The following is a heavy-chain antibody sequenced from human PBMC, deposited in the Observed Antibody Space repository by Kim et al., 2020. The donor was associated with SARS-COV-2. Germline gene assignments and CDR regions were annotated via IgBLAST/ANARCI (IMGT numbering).Heavy chain of an antibody. CDR3: TKESRRGWFDP. Sequence: STKYNSSRKSRVTIFIDRSKNQFSLRLSSVTAADTAMYYCTKESRRGWFDPWGQGTLVTVSS. J-gene: IGHJ5*02. V-gene: IGHV4-4*08. CDR2: ST.